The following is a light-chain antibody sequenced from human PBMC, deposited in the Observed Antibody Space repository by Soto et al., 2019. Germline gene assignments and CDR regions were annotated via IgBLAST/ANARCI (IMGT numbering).Light chain of an antibody. CDR1: SSDVGGYNY. CDR2: EVS. V-gene: IGLV2-8*01. Sequence: QSVLTQPPSASGSPGQSVTISCTGTSSDVGGYNYVSWYQQHPGKAPKLMIYEVSKRPSGVPDHFSGSKSGNTASLTVSGLQAEDEADYPCSSYADGNIYVFGTGTKVTVL. J-gene: IGLJ1*01. CDR3: SSYADGNIYV.